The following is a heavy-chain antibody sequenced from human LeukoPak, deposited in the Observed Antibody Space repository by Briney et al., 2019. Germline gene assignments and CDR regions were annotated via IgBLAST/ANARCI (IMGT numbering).Heavy chain of an antibody. CDR1: GGSISSYY. J-gene: IGHJ6*02. D-gene: IGHD5-18*01. V-gene: IGHV4-59*08. Sequence: SETLSLTCTVSGGSISSYYWSWIRQPPGKGLEWIRYIYYSGSTNYNPSLKSRVTISVDTSKNQFSLKLSSVTAADTAVYYCARLIQLWTRPYYYYGMDVWGQGTTVTVSS. CDR2: IYYSGST. CDR3: ARLIQLWTRPYYYYGMDV.